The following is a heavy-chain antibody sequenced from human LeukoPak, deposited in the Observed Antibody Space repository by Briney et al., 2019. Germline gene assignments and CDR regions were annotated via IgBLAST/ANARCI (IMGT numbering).Heavy chain of an antibody. D-gene: IGHD6-19*01. Sequence: GGSLRLSCAASGFTFSRFKLHWVRQAPGKGLEWVAVIWHDGSNKYYTDSVKGRFTISRDNAKNSLYLQMNSLRAEDTAVHYCARAMNRYSRGFDYWGQGTLVTVS. J-gene: IGHJ4*02. CDR3: ARAMNRYSRGFDY. CDR2: IWHDGSNK. CDR1: GFTFSRFK. V-gene: IGHV3-33*01.